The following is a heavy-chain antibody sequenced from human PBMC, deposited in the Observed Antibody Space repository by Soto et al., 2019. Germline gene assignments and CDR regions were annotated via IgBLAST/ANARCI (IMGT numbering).Heavy chain of an antibody. CDR1: GFTFSSYG. D-gene: IGHD1-26*01. J-gene: IGHJ4*02. Sequence: GGSLRLSCAASGFTFSSYGMHWVRQAPGKGLEWVAVIWYDGSNKYYADSVKGRFTISRDNSKNTLYLQMNSLRAEDTAVYYCARDTGDGEPWELRYRYYFDYWGQGTLVTVSS. V-gene: IGHV3-33*01. CDR2: IWYDGSNK. CDR3: ARDTGDGEPWELRYRYYFDY.